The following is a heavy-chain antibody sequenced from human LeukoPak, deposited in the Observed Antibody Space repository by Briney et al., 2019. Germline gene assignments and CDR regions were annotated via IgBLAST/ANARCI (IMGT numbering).Heavy chain of an antibody. V-gene: IGHV4-59*08. CDR1: GGSISSYY. Sequence: PSETLSLTCTVSGGSISSYYWSWIRQPPGKGLEWIGYIYYSGSTYYNPSLKSRVTISVDTSKNQFSLKLSSVTAADTAVYYCARGVTIFGVVKEPTPGFDYWGQGTLVTVSS. CDR2: IYYSGST. J-gene: IGHJ4*02. D-gene: IGHD3-3*01. CDR3: ARGVTIFGVVKEPTPGFDY.